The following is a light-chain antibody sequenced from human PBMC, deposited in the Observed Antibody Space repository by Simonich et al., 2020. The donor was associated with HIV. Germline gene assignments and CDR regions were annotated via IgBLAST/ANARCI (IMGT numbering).Light chain of an antibody. CDR1: QSVSSY. J-gene: IGKJ4*01. Sequence: EIVLTQSPATLSLSPGERATLSSRASQSVSSYLAWYQQKPGQAPSLLIYDASNRATGIPARFSGSGSGTDFTLTISSLEPEDFAVYYCQQRSNWPLTFGGGTKVEIK. CDR3: QQRSNWPLT. CDR2: DAS. V-gene: IGKV3-11*01.